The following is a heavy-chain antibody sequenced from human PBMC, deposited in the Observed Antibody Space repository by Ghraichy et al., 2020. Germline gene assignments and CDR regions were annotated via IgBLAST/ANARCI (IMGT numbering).Heavy chain of an antibody. V-gene: IGHV3-48*01. D-gene: IGHD2-15*01. CDR2: IRFSSNRI. CDR1: GFPFDTYA. Sequence: GESLNISCTASGFPFDTYAMDWVRQAPGKGLEWVSYIRFSSNRIYYADSVKGRFTISRDKAKNSLYLQMNSLRAEDTAVYFCARDSGIAGSVDVWGQGTAVTVSS. CDR3: ARDSGIAGSVDV. J-gene: IGHJ6*02.